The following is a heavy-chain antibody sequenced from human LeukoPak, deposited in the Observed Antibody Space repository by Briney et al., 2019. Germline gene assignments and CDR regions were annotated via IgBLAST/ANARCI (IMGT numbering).Heavy chain of an antibody. Sequence: ASETLSLTCTVSGGSVRSYYWSWIRQSPGKGLEWIGYIYYSGSTNYNPSLKSRVTISVDTSKNQFSLKLSSVTAADTAVYYCARDSGTTGEVKFDPWGQGILVTVSS. CDR2: IYYSGST. V-gene: IGHV4-59*02. CDR1: GGSVRSYY. D-gene: IGHD3-10*01. J-gene: IGHJ5*02. CDR3: ARDSGTTGEVKFDP.